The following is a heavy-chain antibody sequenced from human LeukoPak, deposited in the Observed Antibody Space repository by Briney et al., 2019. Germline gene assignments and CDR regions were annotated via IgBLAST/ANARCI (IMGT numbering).Heavy chain of an antibody. CDR1: GFTFGSYS. CDR3: ARAFGVYSSGWYGGY. CDR2: ISSSSSYI. D-gene: IGHD6-19*01. Sequence: GGSLRLSCAASGFTFGSYSMNWVRQAPGKGLEWVSSISSSSSYIYYADSVKGRFTISRDNAKNSLYLQMNSLRAEDTAVYYCARAFGVYSSGWYGGYWGQGTLVTVSS. V-gene: IGHV3-21*01. J-gene: IGHJ4*02.